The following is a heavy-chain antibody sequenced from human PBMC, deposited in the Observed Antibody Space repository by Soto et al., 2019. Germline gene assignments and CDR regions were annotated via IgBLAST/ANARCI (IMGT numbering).Heavy chain of an antibody. Sequence: GASVKVSRKASGYTFTGYYMHWVRQVPGQGLEWMGWINPNSGGTNYAQKFQGWVTMTRDTSISTAYMELSRLRSDDTAVYYCARGPSRGYYDSSGYYIYWGQGTLVTVSS. D-gene: IGHD3-22*01. CDR2: INPNSGGT. CDR3: ARGPSRGYYDSSGYYIY. J-gene: IGHJ4*02. CDR1: GYTFTGYY. V-gene: IGHV1-2*04.